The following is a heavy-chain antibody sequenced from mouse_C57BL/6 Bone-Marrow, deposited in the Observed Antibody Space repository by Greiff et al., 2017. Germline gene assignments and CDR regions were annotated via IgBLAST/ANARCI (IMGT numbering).Heavy chain of an antibody. V-gene: IGHV14-4*01. CDR1: GFNIKDDY. J-gene: IGHJ1*03. CDR2: IDPENGDT. CDR3: TVYGNYWYFDV. Sequence: EVQLQQSGAELVRPGASVKLSCTASGFNIKDDYMHWVKQRPEQGLEWIGWIDPENGDTEYASKFQGKATITADTSSNTAYLQLSSLTSEDTAVYYCTVYGNYWYFDVWGTGTTVTVSS. D-gene: IGHD2-1*01.